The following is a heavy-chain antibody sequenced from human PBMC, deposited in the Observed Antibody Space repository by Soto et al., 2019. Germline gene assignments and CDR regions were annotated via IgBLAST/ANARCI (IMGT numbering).Heavy chain of an antibody. V-gene: IGHV1-46*01. Sequence: GASVKVSCKASGYTFTSYYMHWVRQAPGQGLEWMGIINPSGGSTSYAQKFQGRVTMTRDTSTSTVYMELSSLRSEDTAVYYCARFAYDYGDNYYYYGMDVWGQGTTVTVSS. CDR3: ARFAYDYGDNYYYYGMDV. D-gene: IGHD4-17*01. CDR1: GYTFTSYY. J-gene: IGHJ6*02. CDR2: INPSGGST.